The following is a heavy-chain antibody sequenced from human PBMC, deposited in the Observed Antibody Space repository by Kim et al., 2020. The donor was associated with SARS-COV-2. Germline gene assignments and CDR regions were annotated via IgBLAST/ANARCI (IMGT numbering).Heavy chain of an antibody. D-gene: IGHD6-19*01. Sequence: SETLSLTCTVSGGSISSYYWSWIRQPPGKGLEWIGYIYYSGSTNYNPSLKSRVTISVDTSKNQFSLKLSSVTAADTAVYYCARDRRARPEPGYSSGWSPFDYWGQGTLVTVSS. CDR1: GGSISSYY. V-gene: IGHV4-59*01. CDR2: IYYSGST. CDR3: ARDRRARPEPGYSSGWSPFDY. J-gene: IGHJ4*02.